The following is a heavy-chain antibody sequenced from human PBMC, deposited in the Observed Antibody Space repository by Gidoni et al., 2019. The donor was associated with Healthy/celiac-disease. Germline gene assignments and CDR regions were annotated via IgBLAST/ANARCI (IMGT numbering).Heavy chain of an antibody. D-gene: IGHD2-15*01. V-gene: IGHV4-31*03. CDR1: GGSISSVGYY. CDR2: IYYSGST. J-gene: IGHJ3*02. Sequence: QVQLQESGPALVKPSQTLSLTCTVSGGSISSVGYYWSWFRQHPGKGLEWIGYIYYSGSTYYNPSLKSRVTISVDTSKNQFSLKLSSVTAADTAVYYCAILRGGGYCSGGSCYSEDAFDIWGQGTMVTVSS. CDR3: AILRGGGYCSGGSCYSEDAFDI.